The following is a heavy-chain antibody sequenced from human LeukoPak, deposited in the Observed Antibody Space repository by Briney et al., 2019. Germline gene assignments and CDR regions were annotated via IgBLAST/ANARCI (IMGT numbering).Heavy chain of an antibody. D-gene: IGHD6-13*01. Sequence: SETLSLTCAVYGGSFSGYYWSWIRQPPGKGLEWIGEINHSGSTNYNPSLKSRVTISVDTSKNQFSLKLSSVTAADTAVYYCARHHSSSWYGFGYWGQGTLVTVSS. V-gene: IGHV4-34*01. CDR3: ARHHSSSWYGFGY. CDR2: INHSGST. J-gene: IGHJ4*02. CDR1: GGSFSGYY.